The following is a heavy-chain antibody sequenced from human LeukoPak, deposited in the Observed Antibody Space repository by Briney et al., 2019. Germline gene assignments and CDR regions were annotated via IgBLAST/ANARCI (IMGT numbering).Heavy chain of an antibody. Sequence: SETLSLTCAVYGGSFSGYYWCWIRQPPGKGLEWIGEINHSGSTNYNPSLKSRVTISVDTSKNQFSLKLSSVTAADTAVYYCARGRLEETTVTTTDDYWGQGTLVTVSS. CDR2: INHSGST. CDR1: GGSFSGYY. CDR3: ARGRLEETTVTTTDDY. J-gene: IGHJ4*02. D-gene: IGHD4-17*01. V-gene: IGHV4-34*01.